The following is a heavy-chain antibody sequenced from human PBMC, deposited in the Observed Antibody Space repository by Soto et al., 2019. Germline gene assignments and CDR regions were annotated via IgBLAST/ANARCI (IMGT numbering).Heavy chain of an antibody. CDR1: GFTFRGYA. Sequence: EVQLLESGGGLAQPGGSLRLSCAASGFTFRGYAMSWVRQAPGKGPEWVSGISGSGDSTYHANSVKGRFTISRDNSKNTLYLQVTSLRAEDTAVYYCAKGYSASHSPFDYWGKGTLVTVSS. J-gene: IGHJ4*02. CDR3: AKGYSASHSPFDY. V-gene: IGHV3-23*01. CDR2: ISGSGDST. D-gene: IGHD1-26*01.